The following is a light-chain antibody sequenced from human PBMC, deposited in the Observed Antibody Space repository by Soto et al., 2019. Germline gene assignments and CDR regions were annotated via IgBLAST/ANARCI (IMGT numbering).Light chain of an antibody. CDR3: QQYGSSPHT. CDR1: QSVSSSY. Sequence: EIVLTKSPGTLSLSPGERATLSCRASQSVSSSYLAWYQHKPGQAPRLLIYGASSRATGIPDRFSGSGSGTDFTLTISRLEPEDVAVYYCQQYGSSPHTFGQGTKLEIK. V-gene: IGKV3-20*01. J-gene: IGKJ2*01. CDR2: GAS.